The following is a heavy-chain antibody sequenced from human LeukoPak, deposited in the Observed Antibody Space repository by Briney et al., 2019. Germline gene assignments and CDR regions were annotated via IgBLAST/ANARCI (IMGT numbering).Heavy chain of an antibody. D-gene: IGHD1-26*01. CDR3: ARDGVRIVGAPFDY. Sequence: ASVKVSCKASGYTFTGYYMHWVRQAPGQGLEWMGWINPNSGGTNYAQKLQGRVTMTTDTSTSTAYMELRSLRSDDTAVYYCARDGVRIVGAPFDYWGQGTLVTVSS. CDR2: INPNSGGT. J-gene: IGHJ4*02. CDR1: GYTFTGYY. V-gene: IGHV1-2*02.